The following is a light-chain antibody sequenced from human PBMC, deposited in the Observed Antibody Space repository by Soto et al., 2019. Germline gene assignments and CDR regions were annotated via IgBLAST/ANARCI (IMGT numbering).Light chain of an antibody. CDR2: GNS. Sequence: QSVLTQPPSVSGAPGQRVTISCTGSSSNIGAGYDVHWYQQLPGTAPKLLIYGNSNRTSGVPDRFSVSKSGTSAYLAITGLQAEDEADYYCQSYDRSLSGSYVFGTGTKLTVL. J-gene: IGLJ1*01. CDR3: QSYDRSLSGSYV. CDR1: SSNIGAGYD. V-gene: IGLV1-40*01.